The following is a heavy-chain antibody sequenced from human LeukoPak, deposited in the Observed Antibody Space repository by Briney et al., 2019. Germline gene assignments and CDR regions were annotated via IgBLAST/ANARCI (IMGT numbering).Heavy chain of an antibody. V-gene: IGHV3-74*01. CDR1: GFTFSSYW. Sequence: GGSLRLSCAASGFTFSSYWMHWVRQAPGKGLVWVSRINSDVSSTTYADSVRGRFTISRDNAKNTLYLQMNSLRAADTAVYYCARGYYYGSGSYPSYYFDYWGQGTLVTVSS. CDR2: INSDVSST. CDR3: ARGYYYGSGSYPSYYFDY. D-gene: IGHD3-10*01. J-gene: IGHJ4*02.